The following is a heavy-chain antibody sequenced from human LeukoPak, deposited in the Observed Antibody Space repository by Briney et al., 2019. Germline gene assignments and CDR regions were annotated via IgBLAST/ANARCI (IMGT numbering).Heavy chain of an antibody. J-gene: IGHJ4*02. D-gene: IGHD6-13*01. CDR2: ISSSSSYI. CDR1: GFTFSSYS. Sequence: GGSLRLSCAASGFTFSSYSMNWVRQAPGKGLEWVSSISSSSSYIYYAGSVKGRFTISRDNAKNSLYLQMNSLIAEDTAVYYCARDIPTYSGSWPIDYWGQGTLVTVSS. CDR3: ARDIPTYSGSWPIDY. V-gene: IGHV3-21*01.